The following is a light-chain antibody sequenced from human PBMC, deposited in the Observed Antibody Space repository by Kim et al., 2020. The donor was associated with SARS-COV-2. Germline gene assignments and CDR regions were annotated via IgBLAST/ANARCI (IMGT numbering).Light chain of an antibody. CDR3: QSYDSTNVV. J-gene: IGLJ2*01. CDR2: DDN. CDR1: RGSIASNY. Sequence: GKTVTLSCTRSRGSIASNYVQWYQQRPGSAPTTVIYDDNQRPSGVPDRFSGSIDSSSNSASLTISGLKTEDEADYYCQSYDSTNVVFGGGTQLTVL. V-gene: IGLV6-57*03.